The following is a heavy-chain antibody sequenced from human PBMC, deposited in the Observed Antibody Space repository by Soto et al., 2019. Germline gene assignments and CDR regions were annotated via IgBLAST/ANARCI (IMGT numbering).Heavy chain of an antibody. CDR2: IYYSGST. D-gene: IGHD6-13*01. V-gene: IGHV4-61*01. J-gene: IGHJ6*02. Sequence: SETLSLTCTVSGGSVSSGSYYWSWIRQPPGKGLEWIGYIYYSGSTNYNPSLKSRVTISVDTSKNQFSLKLSSVTAADTAVYYCARENGVAAAGTDYYYYYGMDVWGQGTTVTVSS. CDR1: GGSVSSGSYY. CDR3: ARENGVAAAGTDYYYYYGMDV.